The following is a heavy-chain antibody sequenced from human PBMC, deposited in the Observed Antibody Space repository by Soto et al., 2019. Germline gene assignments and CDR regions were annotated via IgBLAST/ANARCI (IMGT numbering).Heavy chain of an antibody. CDR1: GFTFSSYA. J-gene: IGHJ4*02. CDR3: ARERHMDIVVVPALDY. CDR2: ISYDGSNK. V-gene: IGHV3-30-3*01. Sequence: GGSLRLSCAASGFTFSSYAMHWVRQAPGKGLEWVAVISYDGSNKYYADSVKGRFTISRDNSKNTLYLQMNSLRAEDTAVYYCARERHMDIVVVPALDYWGQGTLVTVSS. D-gene: IGHD2-2*03.